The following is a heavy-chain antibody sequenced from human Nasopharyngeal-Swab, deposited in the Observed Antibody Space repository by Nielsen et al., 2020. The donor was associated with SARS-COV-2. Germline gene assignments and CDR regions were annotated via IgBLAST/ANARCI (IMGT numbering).Heavy chain of an antibody. CDR1: GFTFSRYS. J-gene: IGHJ3*02. CDR2: ISSSSSII. D-gene: IGHD3-9*01. CDR3: ARVTLRYFDFPYRGAFDI. V-gene: IGHV3-48*02. Sequence: GESLKISCAASGFTFSRYSLNWFRHASGKGLEWVSYISSSSSIIYYADSVKGRFTISRDNANNSLYLQMNSLRNKDTAVYYCARVTLRYFDFPYRGAFDIWGQGTMVTVSS.